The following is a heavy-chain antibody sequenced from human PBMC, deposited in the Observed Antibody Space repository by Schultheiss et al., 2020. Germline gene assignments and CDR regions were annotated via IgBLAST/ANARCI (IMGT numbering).Heavy chain of an antibody. J-gene: IGHJ5*02. V-gene: IGHV3-7*01. D-gene: IGHD4-17*01. CDR1: GFTFSSYS. CDR3: ARAGLTTVKLNWFDP. CDR2: IKQDGSEK. Sequence: GGSLRLSCAASGFTFSSYSMSWIRQAPGKGLEWVANIKQDGSEKYYVDSVKGRFTISRDSSKNTLFLQMDSLRPDDTAVYYCARAGLTTVKLNWFDPWGQGTLVTVAS.